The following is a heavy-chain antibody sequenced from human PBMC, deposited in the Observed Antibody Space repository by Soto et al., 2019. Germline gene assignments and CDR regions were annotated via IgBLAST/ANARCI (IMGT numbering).Heavy chain of an antibody. V-gene: IGHV1-2*02. CDR3: ARAGSYYDSSAYSDY. J-gene: IGHJ4*02. D-gene: IGHD3-22*01. CDR2: INPNSGDT. CDR1: GYTFTSYD. Sequence: ASVKVSCKTSGYTFTSYDINWVRQAPGQGLEWMGWINPNSGDTNFAQNFPGRVTMTRDTSISTAYMELSRLRSDDTAVYYCARAGSYYDSSAYSDYWGQGTLVTVSS.